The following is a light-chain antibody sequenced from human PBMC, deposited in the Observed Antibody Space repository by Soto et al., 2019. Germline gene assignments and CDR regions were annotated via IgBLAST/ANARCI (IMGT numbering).Light chain of an antibody. V-gene: IGLV2-14*01. Sequence: QSALTQPPSVSGSPGQSITISCTGTSSDDGSYNYVSWYQQHPGKAPKLMIYDVSNRPSGVSNRFSGSKSGNTASLTISGLQAEDEADYYCSSYSISSTLGVFGGGTKLTVL. CDR1: SSDDGSYNY. J-gene: IGLJ2*01. CDR3: SSYSISSTLGV. CDR2: DVS.